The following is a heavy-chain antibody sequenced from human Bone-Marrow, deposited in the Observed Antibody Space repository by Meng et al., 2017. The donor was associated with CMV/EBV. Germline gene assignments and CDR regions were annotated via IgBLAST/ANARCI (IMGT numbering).Heavy chain of an antibody. CDR2: IYYSGST. Sequence: SETLSLTCTVSGGSISRYYWSWIRQPPGKGLEWIGYIYYSGSTNYNPSLKSRVTISVDTSKNQFSLKLSSVTAADTAVYYCARSFIAAADRFDPWGQGTLVTVSS. D-gene: IGHD6-13*01. V-gene: IGHV4-59*12. CDR3: ARSFIAAADRFDP. J-gene: IGHJ5*02. CDR1: GGSISRYY.